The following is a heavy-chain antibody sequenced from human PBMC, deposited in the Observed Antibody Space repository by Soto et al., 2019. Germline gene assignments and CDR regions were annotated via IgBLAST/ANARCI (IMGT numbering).Heavy chain of an antibody. CDR2: INHSGST. CDR1: GGSFSGYY. V-gene: IGHV4-34*01. D-gene: IGHD2-2*01. Sequence: SETLSLTCAVYGGSFSGYYWSWIRRPPGKGLEWIGEINHSGSTNYNPSLKSRVTISVDTSKNQFSLKLSSVTAADTAVYYCARGLDVVVPAATSLFDPWGQGTLVTVS. CDR3: ARGLDVVVPAATSLFDP. J-gene: IGHJ5*02.